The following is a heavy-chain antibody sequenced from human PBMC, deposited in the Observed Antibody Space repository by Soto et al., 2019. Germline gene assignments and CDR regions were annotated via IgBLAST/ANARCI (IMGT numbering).Heavy chain of an antibody. V-gene: IGHV4-39*07. J-gene: IGHJ4*02. CDR3: ARHIYGSY. D-gene: IGHD3-10*01. Sequence: PSETLSLTCTVSGGSISSSSYYWGWIRQPPGKGLEWIGYIYYSGSTYYNPCLKSRVTISVDTSKNQFSLKLSSVTAEDTAVYYCARHIYGSYWGQGTLVTVS. CDR2: IYYSGST. CDR1: GGSISSSSYY.